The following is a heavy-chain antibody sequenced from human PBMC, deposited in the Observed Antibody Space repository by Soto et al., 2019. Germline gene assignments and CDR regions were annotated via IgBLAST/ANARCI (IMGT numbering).Heavy chain of an antibody. V-gene: IGHV4-4*07. CDR1: GGAIGSHY. CDR2: IYGSGST. D-gene: IGHD6-25*01. Sequence: PSETLSLTCTISGGAIGSHYWTWIRQPAGKGPEWIGRIYGSGSTKYNPSLQSRVTMSLDTSKNQFSLRLESVTAADTAVYYCARGQRVSDWFDPWGQGTLVTVSS. J-gene: IGHJ5*02. CDR3: ARGQRVSDWFDP.